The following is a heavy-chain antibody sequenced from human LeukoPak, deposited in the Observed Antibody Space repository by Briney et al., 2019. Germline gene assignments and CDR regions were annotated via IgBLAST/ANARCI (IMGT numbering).Heavy chain of an antibody. D-gene: IGHD2-2*01. CDR3: ASIVVVPAAAIDY. CDR2: INHSGST. V-gene: IGHV4-34*01. CDR1: GGSFSGYY. Sequence: SETLSLTCAVYGGSFSGYYWSWIRQPPGKGLEWIGEINHSGSTYYNPSLKSRVTISVDTSKNQFSLKLSSVTAADTAVYYCASIVVVPAAAIDYWGQGTLVTVSS. J-gene: IGHJ4*02.